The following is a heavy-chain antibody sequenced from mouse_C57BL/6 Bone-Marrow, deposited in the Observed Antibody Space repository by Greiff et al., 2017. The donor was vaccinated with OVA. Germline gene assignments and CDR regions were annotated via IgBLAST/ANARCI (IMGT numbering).Heavy chain of an antibody. CDR1: GFTFSDYY. Sequence: DVMLVESGGGLVQPGGSLKLSCAASGFTFSDYYMYWVRQTPEKRLEWVAYISNGGGSTYYPDTGKGRFTISRDNAKNTLYLQMSRLKSEDTAMYDCARHRIPYYAMDYWGQGTSVTVSS. V-gene: IGHV5-12*01. J-gene: IGHJ4*01. CDR3: ARHRIPYYAMDY. CDR2: ISNGGGST.